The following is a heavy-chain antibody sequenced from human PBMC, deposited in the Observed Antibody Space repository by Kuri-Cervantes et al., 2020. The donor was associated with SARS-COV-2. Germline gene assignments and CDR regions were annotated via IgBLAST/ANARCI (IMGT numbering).Heavy chain of an antibody. CDR3: ARSPYDFWSGYYTGYYYYYGMDV. CDR1: GFTVSSNY. J-gene: IGHJ6*02. Sequence: GGPLRPSCPAPGFTVSSNYMSWVRQAPGKGLEWGSVIYSGGSTYSADSVKGRFTISRDNSKNTLYIQMNSLWAEDTAVYYCARSPYDFWSGYYTGYYYYYGMDVGGQGTTAPSP. CDR2: IYSGGST. D-gene: IGHD3-3*01. V-gene: IGHV3-66*01.